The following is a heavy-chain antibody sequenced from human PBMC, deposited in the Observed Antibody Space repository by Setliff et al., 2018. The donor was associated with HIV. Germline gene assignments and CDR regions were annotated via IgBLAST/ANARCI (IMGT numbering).Heavy chain of an antibody. CDR1: GGSISSGTYY. CDR2: IYASGST. Sequence: SETLSLTCTVSGGSISSGTYYWGWIRQPAGKGLEWIGRIYASGSTNYNPSLKSRVSISLDTSKKQVSLKLSSVTAADTAVYYCARIYDYGSYYFDYWGQGTLVTVSS. D-gene: IGHD3-10*01. V-gene: IGHV4-61*02. J-gene: IGHJ4*02. CDR3: ARIYDYGSYYFDY.